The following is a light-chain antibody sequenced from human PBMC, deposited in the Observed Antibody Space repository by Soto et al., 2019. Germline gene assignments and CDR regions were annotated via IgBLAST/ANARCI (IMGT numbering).Light chain of an antibody. CDR3: QSYDTSLSASV. J-gene: IGLJ2*01. Sequence: QSVLTQPPSVSGAPGQRVTISCTGSRSNIGAGYAVHWYQQLPGTAPKLLIYDNTNRPSGVPDRFSASESGTSASLAITGLQSEDEADYYCQSYDTSLSASVFGGWTQLTVL. CDR1: RSNIGAGYA. CDR2: DNT. V-gene: IGLV1-40*01.